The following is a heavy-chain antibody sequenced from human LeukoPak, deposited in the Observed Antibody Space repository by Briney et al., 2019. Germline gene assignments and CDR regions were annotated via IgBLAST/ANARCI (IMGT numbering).Heavy chain of an antibody. CDR1: GFIFSDYY. Sequence: GGSLRLSCAASGFIFSDYYMSWIRQAPGKGLEWVSYISSSGSTMYYTDSVKGRFTISRDNAKNTLYLQMNSLRAEDTAVYYCAKAGAVVVVAAKYFDYWGQGTLVTVSS. V-gene: IGHV3-11*01. J-gene: IGHJ4*02. CDR3: AKAGAVVVVAAKYFDY. D-gene: IGHD2-15*01. CDR2: ISSSGSTM.